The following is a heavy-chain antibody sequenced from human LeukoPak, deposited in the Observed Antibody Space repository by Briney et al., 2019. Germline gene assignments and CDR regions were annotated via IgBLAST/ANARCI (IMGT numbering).Heavy chain of an antibody. D-gene: IGHD2-15*01. V-gene: IGHV3-23*01. CDR2: ISGGGGST. Sequence: GGSLRLSCAASGFTFSSYTMSWVRQAPGKGLEWFSAISGGGGSTYYADSVRGRFTISRDNARNTLSLQMNSLRAEDTAVYYCARDLRYCSAGSCYFDAFDIWGQGTMVTVSS. CDR3: ARDLRYCSAGSCYFDAFDI. J-gene: IGHJ3*02. CDR1: GFTFSSYT.